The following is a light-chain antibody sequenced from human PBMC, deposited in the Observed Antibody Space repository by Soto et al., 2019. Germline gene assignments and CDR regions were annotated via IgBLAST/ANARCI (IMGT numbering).Light chain of an antibody. V-gene: IGLV2-14*01. Sequence: QSVLIQPASVSGSPGQSITISCTGTSSDVGGSNYVSWYQHHPLRAPKLLMFEVSYRPSGVSNRFSGSKSGNTASLTISGLQAEDEADYYCSSYTSSNTLEVFGSGTKVTVL. CDR1: SSDVGGSNY. CDR2: EVS. CDR3: SSYTSSNTLEV. J-gene: IGLJ1*01.